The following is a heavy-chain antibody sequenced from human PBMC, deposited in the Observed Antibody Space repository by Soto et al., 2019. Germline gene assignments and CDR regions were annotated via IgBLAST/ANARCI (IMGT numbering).Heavy chain of an antibody. CDR3: ARDLHYYDTSGHYYSFYGLDV. CDR1: GDSISRGDYS. Sequence: SETLSITCAVSGDSISRGDYSWSWIRQPPGKGLEWIGYIYRSGGTYYNPSLRSRVTISVDRSKNQFSLKLNSVTAADTAVYYCARDLHYYDTSGHYYSFYGLDVWGQGTTVTVSS. CDR2: IYRSGGT. V-gene: IGHV4-30-2*01. J-gene: IGHJ6*02. D-gene: IGHD3-22*01.